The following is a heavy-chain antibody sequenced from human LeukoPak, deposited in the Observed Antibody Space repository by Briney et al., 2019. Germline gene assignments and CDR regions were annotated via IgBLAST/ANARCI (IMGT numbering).Heavy chain of an antibody. Sequence: KPGGSLRLSCAASGFTFSSYSMNWVRQAPGKGLEWVSSISSSSSYIYYADSVKGRFTISRDNAKNSLYLQMNSLRAEDTAVYYCASIIRYYYDSSGFPSGWGQGTLVTVSS. V-gene: IGHV3-21*01. CDR1: GFTFSSYS. D-gene: IGHD3-22*01. J-gene: IGHJ4*02. CDR2: ISSSSSYI. CDR3: ASIIRYYYDSSGFPSG.